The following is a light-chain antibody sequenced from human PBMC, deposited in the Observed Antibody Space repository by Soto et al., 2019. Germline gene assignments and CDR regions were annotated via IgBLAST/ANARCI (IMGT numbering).Light chain of an antibody. J-gene: IGKJ2*01. Sequence: EIVLTQSPGTLSLSPGERATLSCRANQSVSSSYLAWYQQKPGQDPRLLIYGASSRATGIPDRFSGSGSGTDFTLTISRLEPEDFAVYYCQQYGSSPPYTFGQGTKQEIK. CDR3: QQYGSSPPYT. CDR1: QSVSSSY. V-gene: IGKV3-20*01. CDR2: GAS.